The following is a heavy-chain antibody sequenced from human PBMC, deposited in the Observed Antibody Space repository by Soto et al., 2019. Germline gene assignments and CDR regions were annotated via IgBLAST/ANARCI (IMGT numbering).Heavy chain of an antibody. CDR1: GFTFSSYG. CDR3: AKDPFKDWAQRGYSYGGYYYYYYGMDV. D-gene: IGHD5-18*01. V-gene: IGHV3-30*18. CDR2: ISYDGSNK. Sequence: PGGSLRLSCAASGFTFSSYGMHWVRQAPGKGLEWVAVISYDGSNKYYADSVKGRFTISRDNSKNTLYLQMNSLRAEDTAVYYCAKDPFKDWAQRGYSYGGYYYYYYGMDVWGQGTTVTVSS. J-gene: IGHJ6*02.